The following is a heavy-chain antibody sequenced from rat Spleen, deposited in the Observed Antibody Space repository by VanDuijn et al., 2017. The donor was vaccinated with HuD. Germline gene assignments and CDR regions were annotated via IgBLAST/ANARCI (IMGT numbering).Heavy chain of an antibody. CDR1: GFTFSNYD. D-gene: IGHD4-3*01. CDR2: ISTGGGNT. Sequence: EVQLVESGGGLVQPGRSLKLSCAASGFTFSNYDMAWVRQAPTKGLEWIASISTGGGNTYYRDSVKGRFTISRDNAKTTLYLQMNSLRSEDTATYYCTREGNSGYDYWGQGVMVTVSS. J-gene: IGHJ2*01. V-gene: IGHV5-25*01. CDR3: TREGNSGYDY.